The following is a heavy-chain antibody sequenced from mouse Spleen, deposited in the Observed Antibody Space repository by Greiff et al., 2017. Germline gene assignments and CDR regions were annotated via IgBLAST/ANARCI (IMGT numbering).Heavy chain of an antibody. J-gene: IGHJ2*01. V-gene: IGHV5-4*01. Sequence: EVMLVESGGGLVKPGGSLKLSCAASGFTFSSYAMSWVRQTPGKRLEWVATISDGGSYTYYPDNVKGRFTISRDNPKNNLYLQMSHLKSEDTAMYYCARDGYGSSYVDYWGQGTTRTVSS. CDR1: GFTFSSYA. D-gene: IGHD1-1*01. CDR2: ISDGGSYT. CDR3: ARDGYGSSYVDY.